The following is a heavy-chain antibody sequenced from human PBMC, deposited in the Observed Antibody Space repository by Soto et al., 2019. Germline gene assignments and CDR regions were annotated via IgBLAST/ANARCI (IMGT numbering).Heavy chain of an antibody. CDR3: ARDGWGSWYYFDY. V-gene: IGHV3-33*01. D-gene: IGHD6-13*01. CDR2: IWYDGSNK. CDR1: GFTFSSYG. Sequence: QVQLVESGGGVVQPGRSLRLSCAASGFTFSSYGMHWVRQAPGKGLEWVAVIWYDGSNKYYADSVKGRFTISRDNSKNTLYLQMNSLRAEDTAVYYCARDGWGSWYYFDYWGQGTLVIVSS. J-gene: IGHJ4*02.